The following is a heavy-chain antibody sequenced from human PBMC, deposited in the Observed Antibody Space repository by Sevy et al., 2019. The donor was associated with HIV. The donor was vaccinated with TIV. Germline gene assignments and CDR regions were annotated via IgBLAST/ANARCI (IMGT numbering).Heavy chain of an antibody. CDR2: ISYDGSNK. J-gene: IGHJ4*02. D-gene: IGHD3-22*01. CDR1: GFTFSSYG. V-gene: IGHV3-30*18. Sequence: GGSLRLSCAASGFTFSSYGMHWVRQAPGKGLEWVAVISYDGSNKYYADSVKGRFTISRDNSKNTLYLQMNSVRAEDTAVYYCAKDSLYDSSGYYYVPFDYWGQGTLVTVSS. CDR3: AKDSLYDSSGYYYVPFDY.